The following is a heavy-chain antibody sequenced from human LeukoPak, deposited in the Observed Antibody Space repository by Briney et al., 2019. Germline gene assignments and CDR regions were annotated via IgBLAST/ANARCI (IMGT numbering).Heavy chain of an antibody. CDR1: GGSISSYY. CDR3: ARRRGGDSNRSGDWYFNL. J-gene: IGHJ2*01. CDR2: IYYSGST. Sequence: SETLSLTCTVSGGSISSYYWSWIRQPPGKGLEWIGYIYYSGSTNYNPSLKSRVTISVDTSKNQFSLNLSSVTAADTAVYYCARRRGGDSNRSGDWYFNLWGRGTLVTVSS. D-gene: IGHD2-21*02. V-gene: IGHV4-59*08.